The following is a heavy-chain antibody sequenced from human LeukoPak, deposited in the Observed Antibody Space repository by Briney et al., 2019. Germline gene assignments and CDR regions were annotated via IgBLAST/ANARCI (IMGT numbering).Heavy chain of an antibody. CDR3: ARAAHSSSAF. CDR2: IKQDGSER. J-gene: IGHJ4*02. V-gene: IGHV3-7*01. CDR1: GFTFSTYA. D-gene: IGHD6-13*01. Sequence: GGSLRLSCSTSGFTFSTYAMHWVRQAPGRGLEWVANIKQDGSERYYVDSVKGRFTISRDNAKNSLYLQMDSLRAEDTAVYYCARAAHSSSAFWGQGTLVTVSS.